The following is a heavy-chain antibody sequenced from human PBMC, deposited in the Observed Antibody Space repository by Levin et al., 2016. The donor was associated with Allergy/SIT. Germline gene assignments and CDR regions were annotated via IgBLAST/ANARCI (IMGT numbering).Heavy chain of an antibody. CDR2: ISNSGDTR. Sequence: GESLKISCVASGLKFSSYDMSWVRQAPGKGLEWVSYISNSGDTRYYADSVKGRFTISRDNAENSLSLQMNSLRPDDAAVYYCATSREQWLAFADFWSRGTLVTVSS. D-gene: IGHD6-19*01. V-gene: IGHV3-48*03. CDR3: ATSREQWLAFADF. CDR1: GLKFSSYD. J-gene: IGHJ4*02.